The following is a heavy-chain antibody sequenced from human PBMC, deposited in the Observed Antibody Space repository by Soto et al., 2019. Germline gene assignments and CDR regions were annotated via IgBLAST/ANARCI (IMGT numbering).Heavy chain of an antibody. D-gene: IGHD6-19*01. CDR1: GFTFSSYA. V-gene: IGHV3-30-3*01. J-gene: IGHJ4*02. CDR2: ISYDGSNK. Sequence: GGSLRLSCAASGFTFSSYAMHWVRQAPGKGLEWVAVISYDGSNKYYADSVKGRFTISRDNSKNTLYLQMNSLRAEDTAVYYCARDGVPIAVAGAGFDYWGQGTLVTVSS. CDR3: ARDGVPIAVAGAGFDY.